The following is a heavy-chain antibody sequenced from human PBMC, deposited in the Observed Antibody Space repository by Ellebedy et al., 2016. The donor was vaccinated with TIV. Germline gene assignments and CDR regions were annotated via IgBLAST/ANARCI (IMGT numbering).Heavy chain of an antibody. CDR2: IRAGGST. V-gene: IGHV3-66*01. D-gene: IGHD1-26*01. CDR3: ARNRVGATPDFDY. Sequence: PGGSLRLSCAASGFSVRNTFMSWVRQAPGKGLEWVSLIRAGGSTYYADSVKGRFTISRDNSKNTLFLQMNSLRGEDTAVYYCARNRVGATPDFDYWGQGTLVTVSS. J-gene: IGHJ4*02. CDR1: GFSVRNTF.